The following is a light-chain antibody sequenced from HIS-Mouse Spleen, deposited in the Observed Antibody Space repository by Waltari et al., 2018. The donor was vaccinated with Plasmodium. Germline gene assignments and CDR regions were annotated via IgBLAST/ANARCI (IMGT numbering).Light chain of an antibody. CDR3: SSYAGSNNLV. Sequence: QSALTQPPSAYGSPGQSVTISCTGTIRAVVGSNYVSWYQQHPGKAPKLMIYEVSKRPSGVPDRFSGSKSGNTASLTVSGLQAEDEADYYCSSYAGSNNLVFGGGTKLTVL. CDR2: EVS. V-gene: IGLV2-8*01. J-gene: IGLJ2*01. CDR1: IRAVVGSNY.